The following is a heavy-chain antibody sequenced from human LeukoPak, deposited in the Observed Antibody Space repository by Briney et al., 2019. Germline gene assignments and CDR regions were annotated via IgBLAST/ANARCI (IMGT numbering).Heavy chain of an antibody. D-gene: IGHD3-10*01. CDR1: GFTFSSYD. Sequence: GGSLRLSCAASGFTFSSYDMHWVRQATGKGLEWVSAIGTAGDTYYPGSVKGRFTISRENAKNSLYLQMNSLRAEDTAVYYCARASYGSGLFDYWGQGTLVTVSS. CDR3: ARASYGSGLFDY. CDR2: IGTAGDT. J-gene: IGHJ4*02. V-gene: IGHV3-13*01.